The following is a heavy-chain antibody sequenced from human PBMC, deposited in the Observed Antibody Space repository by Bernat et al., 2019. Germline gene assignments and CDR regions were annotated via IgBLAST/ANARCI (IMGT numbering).Heavy chain of an antibody. D-gene: IGHD2-2*01. CDR1: GYTFINYG. Sequence: QVQLLQSGTDVKKPGASLRVSCKASGYTFINYGITWVRQAPGQGLEWMGWINPYNGNTNYAQPVQGRVTMTTDTSTRTAYMEMTSLRSDDTAVYYCAAAPSQVPAANIWFDPWGQGTLVTVSS. CDR2: INPYNGNT. J-gene: IGHJ5*01. CDR3: AAAPSQVPAANIWFDP. V-gene: IGHV1-18*01.